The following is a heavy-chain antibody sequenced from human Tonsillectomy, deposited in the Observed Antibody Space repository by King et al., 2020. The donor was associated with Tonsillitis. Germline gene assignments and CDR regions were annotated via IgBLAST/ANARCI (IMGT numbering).Heavy chain of an antibody. Sequence: QLQESGSGLVKPSQTLSLTCAVSGGSISSGGYSWSWIRQPPGKGLEWIGYIYHSGSTYYNPSLKSRVTISVDRSKNQFSLKLSSVTAADTAVYYCASGGDYDIVTAHNWFDPWGQGTLVTVSS. J-gene: IGHJ5*02. CDR1: GGSISSGGYS. CDR2: IYHSGST. V-gene: IGHV4-30-2*01. D-gene: IGHD3-9*01. CDR3: ASGGDYDIVTAHNWFDP.